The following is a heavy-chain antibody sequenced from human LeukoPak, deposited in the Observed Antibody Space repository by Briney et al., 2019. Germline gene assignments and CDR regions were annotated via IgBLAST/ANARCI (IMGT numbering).Heavy chain of an antibody. D-gene: IGHD3-10*01. CDR3: ARENTMIRGAFDALVI. CDR1: GASIRSAD. V-gene: IGHV4-4*07. Sequence: TWPTLSPTCTVSGASIRSADWSWIRQPAGKGLEWIGRIYTSGSRDYTPSLKGRVTMSVDTSKNQFSLKLSSVTAAHTAVYYCARENTMIRGAFDALVIWVRGRMVTVSS. J-gene: IGHJ3*02. CDR2: IYTSGSR.